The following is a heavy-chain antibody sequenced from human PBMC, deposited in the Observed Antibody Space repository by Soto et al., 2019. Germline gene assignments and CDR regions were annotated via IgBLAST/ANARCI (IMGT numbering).Heavy chain of an antibody. CDR3: ARERGVTTNDAFDV. CDR1: CDSIGYYY. D-gene: IGHD2-21*02. CDR2: IYYSGST. Sequence: PDTLSLTCAVSCDSIGYYYLACFRQPPGKGLEWIGFIYYSGSTNYNPSLKSRVTMSVDTSKNQFSLKLTSVTAADTAVYYCARERGVTTNDAFDVWGRGAMVS. V-gene: IGHV4-59*07. J-gene: IGHJ3*01.